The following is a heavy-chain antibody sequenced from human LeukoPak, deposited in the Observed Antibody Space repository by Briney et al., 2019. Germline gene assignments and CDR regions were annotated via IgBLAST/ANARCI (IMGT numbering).Heavy chain of an antibody. CDR3: AKGLGVGATRFRAFDI. Sequence: GGSLRLSCAASGFTFTSYAMSWVRQTPGKGLEWVSFISDSSVGDSTYYADSVRGRFTISRDNSKNTLYLQMNSLRAEDTAVYYCAKGLGVGATRFRAFDIWGQGTMVTVSS. CDR2: ISDSSVGDST. J-gene: IGHJ3*02. D-gene: IGHD1-26*01. V-gene: IGHV3-23*01. CDR1: GFTFTSYA.